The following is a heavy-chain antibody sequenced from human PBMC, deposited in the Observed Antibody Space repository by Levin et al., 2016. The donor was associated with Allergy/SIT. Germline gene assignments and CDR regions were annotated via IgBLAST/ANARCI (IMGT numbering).Heavy chain of an antibody. Sequence: SETLSLTCTVSGGSISSYYWSWIRQPPGKGLEWIGYIYYSGSTNYNPSLKSRVTISVDKSKNQFSLKLSSVTAADTAVYYCAVVAPPSMEYQLKPALDVWGKGTTVTVSS. V-gene: IGHV4-59*12. CDR1: GGSISSYY. J-gene: IGHJ6*04. D-gene: IGHD2-2*01. CDR3: AVVAPPSMEYQLKPALDV. CDR2: IYYSGST.